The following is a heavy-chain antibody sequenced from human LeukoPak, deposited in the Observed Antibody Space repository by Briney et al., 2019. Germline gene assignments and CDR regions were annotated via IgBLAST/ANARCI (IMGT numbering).Heavy chain of an antibody. Sequence: GGSLRLSCAASGFTFTDYSMNWVRQAPGKGLEWVSSMNSDGSHIYHAGSVEGRFTISRDNARNSLYLQMNGLRDEDTAVYYCARGSFGVFDYWGQGILVTVSS. CDR3: ARGSFGVFDY. V-gene: IGHV3-48*02. CDR2: MNSDGSHI. J-gene: IGHJ4*02. D-gene: IGHD3-10*01. CDR1: GFTFTDYS.